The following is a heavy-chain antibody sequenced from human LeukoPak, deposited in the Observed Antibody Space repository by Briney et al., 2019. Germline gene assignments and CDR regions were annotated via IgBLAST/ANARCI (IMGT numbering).Heavy chain of an antibody. J-gene: IGHJ6*02. CDR1: GYTFTSYG. Sequence: ASVKVSCKASGYTFTSYGISWVRQAPGQGLEWMGWISAYNGNTNYAQKLRGRVTMTTDTSTSTAYMELRSLRSDDTAVYYCARVGGYSYGSVMLNYYYYGMDVWGQGTTVTVSS. CDR3: ARVGGYSYGSVMLNYYYYGMDV. D-gene: IGHD5-18*01. V-gene: IGHV1-18*01. CDR2: ISAYNGNT.